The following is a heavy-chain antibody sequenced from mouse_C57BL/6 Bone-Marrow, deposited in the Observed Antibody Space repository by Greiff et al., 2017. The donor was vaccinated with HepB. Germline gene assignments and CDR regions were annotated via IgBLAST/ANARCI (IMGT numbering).Heavy chain of an antibody. Sequence: VKLMESGPGLVQPSQSLSITCTVSGFSLTSYGVHWVRQPPGKGLEWLGVIWSGGSTDYNAAFISRLSISKDNSKSQVFFKMNSLQADDTAIYYCAKNRAVVAHWYFDVWGTGTTVTVSS. J-gene: IGHJ1*03. CDR2: IWSGGST. CDR1: GFSLTSYG. CDR3: AKNRAVVAHWYFDV. V-gene: IGHV2-4*01. D-gene: IGHD1-1*01.